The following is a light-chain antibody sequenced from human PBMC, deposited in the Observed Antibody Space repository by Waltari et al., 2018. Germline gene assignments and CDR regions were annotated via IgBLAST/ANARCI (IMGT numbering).Light chain of an antibody. CDR3: QKYGSLPAT. Sequence: EIVLTQSGTLSLSPGERATLSCRASQSVSRYLAWYQQKPGQAPRLLIYDASSRATGIPDRFSGSGSGTDFSLTISSLEPEDFAVYYCQKYGSLPATFGQGTKVEIK. CDR1: QSVSRY. V-gene: IGKV3-20*01. J-gene: IGKJ1*01. CDR2: DAS.